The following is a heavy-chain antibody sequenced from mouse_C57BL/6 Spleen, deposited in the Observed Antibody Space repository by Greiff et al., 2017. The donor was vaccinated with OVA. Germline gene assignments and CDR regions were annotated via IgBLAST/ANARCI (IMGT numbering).Heavy chain of an antibody. CDR1: GFNIKDDY. CDR3: TVYYGSSSDY. CDR2: IDPENGDT. D-gene: IGHD1-1*01. J-gene: IGHJ2*01. V-gene: IGHV14-4*01. Sequence: VQLQQSGAELVRPGASVTLSCTASGFNIKDDYMHWVKQRPEQGLEWIGWIDPENGDTEYASKFQGKATITADTSSNTAYLQLSSLTSEDTAVYYCTVYYGSSSDYWGQGTTLTVSS.